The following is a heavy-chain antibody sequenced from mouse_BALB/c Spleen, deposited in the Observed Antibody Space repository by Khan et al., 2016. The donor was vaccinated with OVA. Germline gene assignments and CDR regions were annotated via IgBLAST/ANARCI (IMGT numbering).Heavy chain of an antibody. CDR3: ARGGYGSWAY. Sequence: QVQLQQSGAELVRPGTSVKVSCKASGYAFTDFLIEWLQQRPGQGLEWIGLINPGGGDTNYNEKFKGKATLTANKSSSTAHLQLSSLTSDDSAVYFGARGGYGSWAYWGQGTLVTVSA. D-gene: IGHD1-1*02. V-gene: IGHV1-54*01. CDR2: INPGGGDT. CDR1: GYAFTDFL. J-gene: IGHJ3*01.